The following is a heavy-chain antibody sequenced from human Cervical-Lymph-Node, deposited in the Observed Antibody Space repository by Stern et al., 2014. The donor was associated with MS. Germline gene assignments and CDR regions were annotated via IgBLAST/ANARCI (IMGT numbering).Heavy chain of an antibody. CDR2: ISYDGSNK. V-gene: IGHV3-30*03. J-gene: IGHJ6*02. D-gene: IGHD2-15*01. CDR3: ATIVYYYYGMDV. Sequence: VQLVESGGGVVQPGRSLRLSCAASGFIFSSYDIHWVRQAPGKGLEWVAIISYDGSNKYYADSVKGRFTISRDNSKNTLYLQMNSLRVEDTAVYYCATIVYYYYGMDVWGQGTTVIVSS. CDR1: GFIFSSYD.